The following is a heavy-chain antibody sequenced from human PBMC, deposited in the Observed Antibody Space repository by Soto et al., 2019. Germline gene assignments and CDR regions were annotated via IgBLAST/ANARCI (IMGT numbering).Heavy chain of an antibody. CDR2: IDLDNDNR. V-gene: IGHV1-2*02. J-gene: IGHJ4*02. D-gene: IGHD3-16*01. CDR3: GLEPTETWGFDD. Sequence: ASVKVSCKASGHTFTGHHMHWVRQAPGQGLEWMGYIDLDNDNRAYAQKFQGRVTTTRDTSITTAYMELSGLRSDDTAVYYCGLEPTETWGFDDWGQGSLVTVSS. CDR1: GHTFTGHH.